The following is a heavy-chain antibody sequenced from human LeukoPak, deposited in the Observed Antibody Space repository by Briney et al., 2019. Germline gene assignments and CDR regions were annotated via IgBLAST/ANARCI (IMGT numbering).Heavy chain of an antibody. J-gene: IGHJ4*02. D-gene: IGHD5-24*01. CDR2: IYPGDSDT. Sequence: GESLKISCEGSGDSFTNFWIGRVRHMPRKGLEWLGVIYPGDSDTKYSPSLQGHGTLSVDKSISTAYLQRSSLEASDTGMYYCARVAEMATKRGFFDAWGQGSLVTVYS. CDR1: GDSFTNFW. CDR3: ARVAEMATKRGFFDA. V-gene: IGHV5-51*01.